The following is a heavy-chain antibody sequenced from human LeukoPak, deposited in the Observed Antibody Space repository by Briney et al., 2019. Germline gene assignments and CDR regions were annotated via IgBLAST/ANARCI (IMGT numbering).Heavy chain of an antibody. D-gene: IGHD5-18*01. CDR2: IYYSGST. J-gene: IGHJ4*02. CDR1: GGSINSGGYY. Sequence: SETLSLTCTVSGGSINSGGYYWSWIRQHPGKGLEWIGYIYYSGSTYYNPSLKSRVTISVDTSKNQFSLKLSSVTAADTAVYYCASSGYSYGYTRFDYWGQGTLVTVSS. V-gene: IGHV4-31*03. CDR3: ASSGYSYGYTRFDY.